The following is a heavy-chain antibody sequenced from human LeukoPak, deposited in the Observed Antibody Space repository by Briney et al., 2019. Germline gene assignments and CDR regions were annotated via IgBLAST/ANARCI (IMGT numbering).Heavy chain of an antibody. CDR3: ANTGYYDSSGYYSNFDY. J-gene: IGHJ4*02. CDR1: GFTFSSYG. V-gene: IGHV3-30*18. Sequence: PGGSLRLSCAASGFTFSSYGMHWVRQAPGKGLEWVAVISYDGSNKYYADSVKGRFTISRDNSKNTLYLQMSSLRAEDTAVYYCANTGYYDSSGYYSNFDYWGQGTLVTVSS. CDR2: ISYDGSNK. D-gene: IGHD3-22*01.